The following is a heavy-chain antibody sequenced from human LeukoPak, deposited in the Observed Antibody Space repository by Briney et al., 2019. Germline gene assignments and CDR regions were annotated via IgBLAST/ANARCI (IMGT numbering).Heavy chain of an antibody. CDR1: GFTFSSYA. V-gene: IGHV3-30*04. J-gene: IGHJ4*02. CDR2: ISYDGSNK. Sequence: GGSLRHSCAASGFTFSSYAMHWVRQAPGKGLEWVAVISYDGSNKYYADSVKGRFTISRDNSKNTLYLQMNSLRAEDTAVYYCARNPSPIAARPYYFDYWGQGTLVTVSS. D-gene: IGHD6-6*01. CDR3: ARNPSPIAARPYYFDY.